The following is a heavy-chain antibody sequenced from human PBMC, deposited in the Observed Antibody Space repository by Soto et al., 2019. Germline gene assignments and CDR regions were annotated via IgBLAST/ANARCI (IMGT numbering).Heavy chain of an antibody. Sequence: SGPTLVNPTQTLTLTCTFSGFSLRTSGVGVGWIRQPPGKAPDWLALIYWNDDKRYSPSLRNRITITKDTSKNQVVLTMTHMDPVDTATYYWAHSVPTERYFDGFDAFDVWGQGTMVTVSS. CDR2: IYWNDDK. CDR1: GFSLRTSGVG. CDR3: AHSVPTERYFDGFDAFDV. D-gene: IGHD3-9*01. V-gene: IGHV2-5*01. J-gene: IGHJ3*01.